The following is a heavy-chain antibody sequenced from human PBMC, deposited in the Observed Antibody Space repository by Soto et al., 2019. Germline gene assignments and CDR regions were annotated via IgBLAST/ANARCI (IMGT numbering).Heavy chain of an antibody. Sequence: QVQLVQSASEVMKPGASVKVSCKASGYTFIRYGITWVRQAPGQRLEWMGWISPYNEQKIYAQKLQGRGTMTADTTTRTVYMQWRSLKSDDTAVYYCARGGYYDNVWGKLSHYGLDVWGQGTSVTVSS. CDR3: ARGGYYDNVWGKLSHYGLDV. J-gene: IGHJ6*02. D-gene: IGHD3-16*01. CDR1: GYTFIRYG. CDR2: ISPYNEQK. V-gene: IGHV1-18*01.